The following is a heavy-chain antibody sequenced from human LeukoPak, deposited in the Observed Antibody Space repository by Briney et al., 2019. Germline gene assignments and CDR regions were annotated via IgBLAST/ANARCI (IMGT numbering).Heavy chain of an antibody. CDR2: ISTSSSTM. D-gene: IGHD2/OR15-2a*01. CDR1: GFTFSSYS. Sequence: PGGSLRLSCAASGFTFSSYSMNWVRQAPGKGLEWISYISTSSSTMYCAHSVKGRFTISRDNAQSSLYLQMNSLRAEDTAAYYCARDFNMAIYYFDYWGQGTLVTVSS. CDR3: ARDFNMAIYYFDY. J-gene: IGHJ4*02. V-gene: IGHV3-48*04.